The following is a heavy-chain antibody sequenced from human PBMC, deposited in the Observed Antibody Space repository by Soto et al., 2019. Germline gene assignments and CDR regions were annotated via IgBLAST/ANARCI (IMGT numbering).Heavy chain of an antibody. CDR2: INPSGGT. CDR3: AREPGIVGNTNWFDP. D-gene: IGHD1-26*01. V-gene: IGHV4-34*01. J-gene: IGHJ5*02. Sequence: PPESLSLTCAVSGGSFSGYYGNWIRQSPGKGLEWIGEINPSGGTNYNPSIKRRVTISVDTSKNQFALKLRSVTAADTAVYYCAREPGIVGNTNWFDPWGQGTLVTVSS. CDR1: GGSFSGYY.